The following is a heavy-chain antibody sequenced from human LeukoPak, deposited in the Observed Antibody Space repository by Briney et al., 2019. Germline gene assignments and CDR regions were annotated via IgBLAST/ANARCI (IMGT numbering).Heavy chain of an antibody. J-gene: IGHJ4*02. CDR2: IYHSRST. Sequence: SETLSLACPVSGYFISSGYYGAWIRQPPGKGREWIGKIYHSRSTYYNPSLKCRVTISVATSKYQFSLKLSSVTAADTVVYYCAWVLPKAGSRSFDYWGQGTLVTVSS. D-gene: IGHD6-13*01. CDR3: AWVLPKAGSRSFDY. V-gene: IGHV4-38-2*01. CDR1: GYFISSGYY.